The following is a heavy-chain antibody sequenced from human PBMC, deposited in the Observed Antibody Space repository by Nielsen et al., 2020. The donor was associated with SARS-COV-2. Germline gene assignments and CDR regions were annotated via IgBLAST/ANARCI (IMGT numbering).Heavy chain of an antibody. CDR1: GFTFSGSS. Sequence: GGSLRLSCAASGFTFSGSSMHWVRQASGKGLEWIGRIRSKANIYATAYAASVKGRFTISRDDSKNTAYLQMNSLKTEDTAVYYCTRFIGSLYYYGMDVWGQGTTVTVSS. CDR3: TRFIGSLYYYGMDV. CDR2: IRSKANIYAT. V-gene: IGHV3-73*01. J-gene: IGHJ6*02.